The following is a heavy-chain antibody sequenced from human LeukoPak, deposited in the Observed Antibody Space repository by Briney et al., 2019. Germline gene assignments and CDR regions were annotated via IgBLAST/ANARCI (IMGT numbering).Heavy chain of an antibody. CDR2: MNPNSGNT. CDR1: GYTFTTYD. J-gene: IGHJ5*02. Sequence: ASVRVSCKVSGYTFTTYDINWVRQATGQGLEWMGWMNPNSGNTGYAQKFQGRVTMTRNTSISTAYMELSSLRSEDTAVYYCARGRGSGHKENWFDPWGQGTLVTVSS. CDR3: ARGRGSGHKENWFDP. D-gene: IGHD6-19*01. V-gene: IGHV1-8*01.